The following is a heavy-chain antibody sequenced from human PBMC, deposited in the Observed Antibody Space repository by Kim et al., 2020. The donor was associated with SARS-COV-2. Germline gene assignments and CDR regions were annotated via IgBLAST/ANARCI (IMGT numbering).Heavy chain of an antibody. CDR3: VKDQKYQLLSYGMDV. CDR1: GFTFSSYA. J-gene: IGHJ6*02. Sequence: GGSLRLSCSASGFTFSSYAMHWVRQAPGKGLEYVSAISSNGGSTYYADSVKGRFTISRDNSKNTLYLQMSSLRAEDTAVYYCVKDQKYQLLSYGMDVWGQGTTVTVSS. V-gene: IGHV3-64D*06. CDR2: ISSNGGST. D-gene: IGHD2-2*01.